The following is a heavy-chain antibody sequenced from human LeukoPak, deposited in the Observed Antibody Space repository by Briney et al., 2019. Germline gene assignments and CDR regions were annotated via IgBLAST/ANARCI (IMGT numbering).Heavy chain of an antibody. Sequence: GGPVSLLCAASGFTFSSYWMSWVRQAPGEGLEGVANIMKDGSELLYVVSVKGRFTISRDNAKHSLYLQMHSLRAEDRPLYLCARGYGAAAGIIDSVYFDYWGQGTLVTVSS. CDR2: IMKDGSEL. J-gene: IGHJ4*02. CDR1: GFTFSSYW. CDR3: ARGYGAAAGIIDSVYFDY. D-gene: IGHD6-13*01. V-gene: IGHV3-7*01.